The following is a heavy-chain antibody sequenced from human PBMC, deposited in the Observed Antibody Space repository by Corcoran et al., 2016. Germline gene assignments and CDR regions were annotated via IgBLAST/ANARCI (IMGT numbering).Heavy chain of an antibody. J-gene: IGHJ4*02. Sequence: QVQLVQSGAEVKKPGSSVKVSCKASGDTFSSYAISWVRQAPGQGLEWMGGIIPIFGTANYAQKFQGRVTITTDKSTSPAYMELSSLRSEDTAVYYCASDYQSCRKGFDYRGQGTLVTVSS. D-gene: IGHD2-8*01. CDR3: ASDYQSCRKGFDY. CDR2: IIPIFGTA. V-gene: IGHV1-69*06. CDR1: GDTFSSYA.